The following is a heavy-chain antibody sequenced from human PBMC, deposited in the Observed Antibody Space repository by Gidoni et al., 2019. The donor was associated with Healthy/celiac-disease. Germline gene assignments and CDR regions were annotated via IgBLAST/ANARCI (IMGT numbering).Heavy chain of an antibody. J-gene: IGHJ6*02. CDR3: ALDSIAAAGTDYYHYGMDV. CDR2: IYPGDSDT. D-gene: IGHD6-13*01. Sequence: EVQLVQSGAEVKKPGESLKISCKGSGYSFTSYWIGWVRQMPGKGLEWMGIIYPGDSDTRYSPSFQGQVTISADKSISTAYLQWSSLKASDTAMYYCALDSIAAAGTDYYHYGMDVWGQGTTVTVSS. CDR1: GYSFTSYW. V-gene: IGHV5-51*01.